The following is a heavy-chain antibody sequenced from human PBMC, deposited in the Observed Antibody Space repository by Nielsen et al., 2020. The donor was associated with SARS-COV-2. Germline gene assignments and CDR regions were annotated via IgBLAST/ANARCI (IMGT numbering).Heavy chain of an antibody. Sequence: LRLSCAASGFTFDDYAMHWVRQAPGKGLEWVSGISWNSGSTYYADSVKGRFTISRDNSKNTLYLQMNSLRAEDTAVYYCARDYGEYYFDYWGQGTLVTVSS. CDR1: GFTFDDYA. V-gene: IGHV3-9*01. CDR3: ARDYGEYYFDY. CDR2: ISWNSGST. D-gene: IGHD3-10*01. J-gene: IGHJ4*02.